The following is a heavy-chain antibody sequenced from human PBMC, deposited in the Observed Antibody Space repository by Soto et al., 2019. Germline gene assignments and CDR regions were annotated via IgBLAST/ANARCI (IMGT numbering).Heavy chain of an antibody. CDR3: ARENYYDSSGYYYHWFDP. Sequence: PSETLSLTCTVSGGSISSGDYYWSWIRQPPGKGLEWIGYIYYSGSTYYNPSLKSRVTISVDTSKNQFSLKLSSVTAADTAVYYCARENYYDSSGYYYHWFDPWGQGTLVTVSS. D-gene: IGHD3-22*01. J-gene: IGHJ5*02. V-gene: IGHV4-30-4*01. CDR2: IYYSGST. CDR1: GGSISSGDYY.